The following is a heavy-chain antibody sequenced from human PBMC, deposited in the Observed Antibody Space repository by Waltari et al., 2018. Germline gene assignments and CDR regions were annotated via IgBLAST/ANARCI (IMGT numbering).Heavy chain of an antibody. CDR2: ISSSSSYI. CDR1: VFTFSRYV. J-gene: IGHJ3*02. V-gene: IGHV3-21*01. Sequence: VQLVESGVGLVKPGESLRLSCAASVFTFSRYVMKWVRQAPGKGLECVSSISSSSSYIYYADSVKGRFTTSRDNAKNSLYLQMNSLRAEDTAVYYCARASSVADAFDIWGQGTMVTVSS. CDR3: ARASSVADAFDI. D-gene: IGHD2-15*01.